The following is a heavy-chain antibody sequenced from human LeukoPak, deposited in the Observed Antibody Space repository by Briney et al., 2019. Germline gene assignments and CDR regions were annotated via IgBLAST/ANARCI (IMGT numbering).Heavy chain of an antibody. D-gene: IGHD1-7*01. CDR1: GFTFSSYA. CDR2: ISGSGGST. V-gene: IGHV3-23*01. J-gene: IGHJ6*02. CDR3: AKDPNYVYYYGMGV. Sequence: PGASLRLSCAASGFTFSSYAMSWVRQAPGKGLEWVSAISGSGGSTYYADSVKGRFTISRDNSKNTLYLQMNSLRAEDTAVYYCAKDPNYVYYYGMGVWGQGTTVTVSS.